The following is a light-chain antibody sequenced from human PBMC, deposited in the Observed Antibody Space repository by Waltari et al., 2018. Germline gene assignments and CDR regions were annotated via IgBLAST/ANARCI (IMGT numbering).Light chain of an antibody. CDR3: QQGGSFPFT. Sequence: DIQMTQSPSTLSASVGDRVTISCRVSQSISSWLAWYQQKPGKAPKLLIYDVSTLESGVPSRFSGSGSGTDFTLTISSLQPEDSATYSCQQGGSFPFTFGPGTKVNI. CDR1: QSISSW. CDR2: DVS. V-gene: IGKV1-5*01. J-gene: IGKJ3*01.